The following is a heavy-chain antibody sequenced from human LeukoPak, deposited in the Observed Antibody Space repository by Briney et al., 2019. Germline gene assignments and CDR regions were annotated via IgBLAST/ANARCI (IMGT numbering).Heavy chain of an antibody. J-gene: IGHJ5*02. D-gene: IGHD2-2*01. CDR3: AREGSYCSSTSCYGEWFDP. Sequence: PSGTLSLTCAVSGGSISSSNWWSWVRQPPGKGLEWIGEIYHSGSTNYNPSLKSRVTISVDKSKNHFSLNLSSVTAADTAVYYCAREGSYCSSTSCYGEWFDPWGQGTLVTVSS. V-gene: IGHV4-4*02. CDR2: IYHSGST. CDR1: GGSISSSNW.